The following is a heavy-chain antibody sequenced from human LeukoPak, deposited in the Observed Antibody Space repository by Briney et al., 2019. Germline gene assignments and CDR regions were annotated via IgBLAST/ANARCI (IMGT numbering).Heavy chain of an antibody. Sequence: ASVKVSCKASGYTFTGYYVHWVRQAPGQGLEWMGWINPKSGGTNYAQKFQDRVTMSRDTSISTDYMELSRLRFDDTAVYYCARSPDILTGENFDYWGQGTLVTVSS. V-gene: IGHV1-2*02. CDR1: GYTFTGYY. CDR3: ARSPDILTGENFDY. J-gene: IGHJ4*02. D-gene: IGHD3-9*01. CDR2: INPKSGGT.